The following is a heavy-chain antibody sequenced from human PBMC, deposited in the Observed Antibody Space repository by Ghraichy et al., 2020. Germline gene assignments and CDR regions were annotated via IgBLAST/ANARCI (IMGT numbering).Heavy chain of an antibody. CDR3: ARLRHGDNYYYGLDV. J-gene: IGHJ6*02. Sequence: SQTLSLTCTVSGGSINNYYWSWIRKAAGKGLEWICRIYASGATNYNPSLESRLTMSVDTSKNQFSLKLRSVTAADTAVYYCARLRHGDNYYYGLDVWGLGTTVTVSS. CDR2: IYASGAT. D-gene: IGHD4-17*01. CDR1: GGSINNYY. V-gene: IGHV4-4*07.